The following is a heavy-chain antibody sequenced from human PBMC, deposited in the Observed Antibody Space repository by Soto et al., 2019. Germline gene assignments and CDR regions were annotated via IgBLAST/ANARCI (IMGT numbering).Heavy chain of an antibody. Sequence: QVQLVQSGAEVKKPGSSVKVSCKASRGIFSRFAISWVRQAPGQGLEWMGGIIPLYGTTNYAQKFQGRVTVRAAESMGVGYLELSSLRSEDTAIYYWATEGDAGIAAAGTAWFDRWGQGSLVSVSS. D-gene: IGHD6-13*01. CDR2: IIPLYGTT. CDR3: ATEGDAGIAAAGTAWFDR. CDR1: RGIFSRFA. V-gene: IGHV1-69*12. J-gene: IGHJ5*02.